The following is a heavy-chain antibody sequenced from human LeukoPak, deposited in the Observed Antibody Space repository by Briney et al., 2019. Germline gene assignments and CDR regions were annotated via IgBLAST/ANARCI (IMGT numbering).Heavy chain of an antibody. Sequence: SVKVSCKASGGTFSSYAISWVRQAPGQGLEWMGRIIPILGIANYAQKFQGRVTITADKSTSTAYMELSSLRSEDTAVYYCANSFGSSSWVPFDYWGQGTLVTVSS. D-gene: IGHD6-13*01. V-gene: IGHV1-69*04. CDR3: ANSFGSSSWVPFDY. J-gene: IGHJ4*02. CDR2: IIPILGIA. CDR1: GGTFSSYA.